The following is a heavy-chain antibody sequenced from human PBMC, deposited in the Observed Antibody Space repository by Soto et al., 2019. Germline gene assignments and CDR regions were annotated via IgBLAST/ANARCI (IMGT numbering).Heavy chain of an antibody. CDR3: AKWLGPNVGFGKSDYYYGMDV. CDR1: GFTFSSYA. J-gene: IGHJ6*04. V-gene: IGHV3-33*06. D-gene: IGHD3-10*01. CDR2: IWYDGSDK. Sequence: GGSLRLSCAASGFTFSSYAMHWVRQAPGKGREWVVVIWYDGSDKSYADSVKGRFTISRDNSKNTVYLQMNSLRAEDTAVYYCAKWLGPNVGFGKSDYYYGMDVGGKGTTVTVSS.